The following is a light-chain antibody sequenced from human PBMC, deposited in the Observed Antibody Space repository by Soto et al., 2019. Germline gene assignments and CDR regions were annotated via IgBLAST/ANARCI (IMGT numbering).Light chain of an antibody. CDR3: QQYNSFLLT. CDR1: QSISSR. V-gene: IGKV1-5*03. Sequence: DIQMTQSPSTLSASVGDRVTITCRASQSISSRLAWYQQKPGKAPKLLIYKASSLESGVPSRFSGSGSGTEFTLTISSLQPDDFATYYCQQYNSFLLTFGGGTKVEIK. CDR2: KAS. J-gene: IGKJ4*01.